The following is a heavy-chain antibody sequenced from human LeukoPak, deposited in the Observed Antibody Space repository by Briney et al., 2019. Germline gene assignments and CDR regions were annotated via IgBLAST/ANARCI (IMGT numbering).Heavy chain of an antibody. CDR3: AKGSSMIVVVTLFDY. CDR1: GFTFSSYA. J-gene: IGHJ4*02. Sequence: GGSLRLSCAASGFTFSSYAMSWVRQAPGKGLEWVSAISGSGGSTYYADSVKGRFTISRDNSKNTLYLQMNSLRAEDTAVYYCAKGSSMIVVVTLFDYWGQGTLLTVSS. D-gene: IGHD3-22*01. CDR2: ISGSGGST. V-gene: IGHV3-23*01.